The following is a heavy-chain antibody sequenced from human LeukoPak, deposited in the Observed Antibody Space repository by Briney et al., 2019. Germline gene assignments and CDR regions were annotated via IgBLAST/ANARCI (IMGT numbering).Heavy chain of an antibody. Sequence: GGSLRLSCAASGFSVSSNYMTWVRQAPGKGLELLSYISGSAHDVNYIDSVRGRFTISRDNAKNSLYLHMNSLTVEDTAVYYCSRDPRHNDYWGQGTLVTVSS. J-gene: IGHJ4*02. V-gene: IGHV3-11*01. CDR1: GFSVSSNY. CDR3: SRDPRHNDY. CDR2: ISGSAHDV.